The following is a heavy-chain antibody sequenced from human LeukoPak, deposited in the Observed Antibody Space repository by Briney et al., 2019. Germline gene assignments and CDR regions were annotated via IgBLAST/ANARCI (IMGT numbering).Heavy chain of an antibody. CDR1: GFTFSSYA. Sequence: GGSLRLSCAASGFTFSSYAMNWVRQAPGKGLEWVSYISSSGNTIYYADSVKGRFTISRDNAKKSLFLQMNSLRADDTAVYYCARDDTNYGDFRFSYWGQGTLVTVSS. V-gene: IGHV3-48*04. CDR2: ISSSGNTI. D-gene: IGHD4-17*01. CDR3: ARDDTNYGDFRFSY. J-gene: IGHJ4*02.